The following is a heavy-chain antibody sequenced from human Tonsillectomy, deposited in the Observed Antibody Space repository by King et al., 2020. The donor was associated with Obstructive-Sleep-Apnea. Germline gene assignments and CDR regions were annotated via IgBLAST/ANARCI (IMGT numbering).Heavy chain of an antibody. V-gene: IGHV3-23*04. D-gene: IGHD6-19*01. CDR2: ISGSGGST. Sequence: VQLVESGGGLVQPGGSLRLSCAASGFTFSSYAMSWVRQAPGKGLEWVSAISGSGGSTYYADSVKGRFTISRDNSKNTLHLQMNSLRAEDTAVYYWAKDGASGSGGWGDAFDIWGQGTMVTVSS. CDR1: GFTFSSYA. CDR3: AKDGASGSGGWGDAFDI. J-gene: IGHJ3*02.